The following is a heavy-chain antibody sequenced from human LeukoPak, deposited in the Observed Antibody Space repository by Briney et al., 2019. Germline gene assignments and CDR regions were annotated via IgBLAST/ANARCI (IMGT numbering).Heavy chain of an antibody. V-gene: IGHV4-59*01. J-gene: IGHJ6*03. CDR1: GGSISSYY. CDR2: IYYSGST. Sequence: SETLSLTCTVSGGSISSYYWSWIRQPPGKGLEWIGYIYYSGSTKYNPSLKSRVTISVDTSKNQFSLKLRSVTAADTAVYYCARTTEGYCRGRSCYSYYYYMDVWGKGTTVTVSS. CDR3: ARTTEGYCRGRSCYSYYYYMDV. D-gene: IGHD2-15*01.